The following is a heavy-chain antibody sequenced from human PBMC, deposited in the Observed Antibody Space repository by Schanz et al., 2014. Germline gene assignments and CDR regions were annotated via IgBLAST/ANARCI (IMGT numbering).Heavy chain of an antibody. D-gene: IGHD2-2*02. CDR3: AGTYCSSTSCYTGYYYMDV. J-gene: IGHJ6*03. CDR1: GYTFTSHG. CDR2: INPSGGGT. V-gene: IGHV1-46*01. Sequence: QVQLVQSGAEVKKPGASVKVSCKASGYTFTSHGISWVRQAPGQGLEWMGIINPSGGGTSYALRFQDRVTVTRDTSRSTVYMELSSLRSEDTAVYYCAGTYCSSTSCYTGYYYMDVWGKGTTVTVSS.